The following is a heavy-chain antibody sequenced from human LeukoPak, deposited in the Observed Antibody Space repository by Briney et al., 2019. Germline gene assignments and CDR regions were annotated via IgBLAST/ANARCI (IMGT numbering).Heavy chain of an antibody. D-gene: IGHD2-2*01. CDR3: ARAKVVPAAKSALGYYYYMDA. CDR2: ISSNGGST. CDR1: VFTFSSYA. Sequence: PGGSLRLSCAASVFTFSSYAMHWVRQAPGKGLEYVSAISSNGGSTYYANSVKGRFTISRDNSKNTLYLQMGSLRAEDMAVYYCARAKVVPAAKSALGYYYYMDAWGKGTTVTVSS. V-gene: IGHV3-64*01. J-gene: IGHJ6*03.